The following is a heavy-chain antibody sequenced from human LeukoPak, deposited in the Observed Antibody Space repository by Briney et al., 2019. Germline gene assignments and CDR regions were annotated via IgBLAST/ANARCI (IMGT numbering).Heavy chain of an antibody. J-gene: IGHJ5*02. Sequence: ASVKVSCKASGYTFTGYYMHWVRQAPGQGLEWMGWINPNSGGTNYAQKFQGRVTMTRDTPISTAYMELSRLRSDDTAVYYCAKRALVAATFTNWFDPWGQGTLVTVSS. CDR3: AKRALVAATFTNWFDP. CDR1: GYTFTGYY. CDR2: INPNSGGT. D-gene: IGHD6-13*01. V-gene: IGHV1-2*02.